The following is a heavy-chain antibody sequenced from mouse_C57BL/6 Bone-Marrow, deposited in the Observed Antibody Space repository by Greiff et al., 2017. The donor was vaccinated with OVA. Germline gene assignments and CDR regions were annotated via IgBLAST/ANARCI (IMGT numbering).Heavy chain of an antibody. J-gene: IGHJ1*03. CDR2: INPSNGGT. CDR1: GYTFTSYW. CDR3: ARGITTVARYIDV. D-gene: IGHD1-1*01. V-gene: IGHV1-53*01. Sequence: VKLQQPGTELVKPGASVKLSCKASGYTFTSYWMHWVKQRPGQGLEWIGNINPSNGGTNYNEKFKSKATLTVDKSSSTAYMQLSSLTSEDSAVYYCARGITTVARYIDVWGTGTTVTVSS.